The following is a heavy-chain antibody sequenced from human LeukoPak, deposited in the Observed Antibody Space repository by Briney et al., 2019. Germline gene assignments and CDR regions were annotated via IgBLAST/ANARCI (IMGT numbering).Heavy chain of an antibody. D-gene: IGHD3-10*01. CDR3: ARDRGFRPITMVRGVTNWFDP. V-gene: IGHV3-21*01. CDR2: ISSSSSYI. CDR1: GFTFSSYS. J-gene: IGHJ5*02. Sequence: PGGSLRLSCAASGFTFSSYSMNWVRQAPGKGLEWVSSISSSSSYIYYADSVKGRFTISRDNAKNSLYLQMNSLRAEDTAVYYCARDRGFRPITMVRGVTNWFDPWGQGTLVTVSS.